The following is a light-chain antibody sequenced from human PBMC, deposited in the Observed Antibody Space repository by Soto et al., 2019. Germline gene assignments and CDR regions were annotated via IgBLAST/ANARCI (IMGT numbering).Light chain of an antibody. CDR2: AAS. CDR1: QSISSY. J-gene: IGKJ5*01. Sequence: IQMTQSPSSLSASVGDRVTITCRASQSISSYLNWFQQKPGKAPKLLIYAASTLQGGVPSRFSGSGSGTDFTLTISSLRPEDFATYYCQQSYSTPITFGQGTRLEIK. V-gene: IGKV1-39*01. CDR3: QQSYSTPIT.